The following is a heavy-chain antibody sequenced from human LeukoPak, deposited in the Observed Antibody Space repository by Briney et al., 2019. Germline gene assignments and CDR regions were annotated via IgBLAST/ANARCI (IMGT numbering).Heavy chain of an antibody. CDR3: TKYCSGGSCYDY. CDR2: IRSKANSYAT. Sequence: GGSLRLSCAASGFTFSGSAMHWVRQASGKGLEWVGRIRSKANSYATAYAASVKGTFTISRDDSKNTAYLQMNSLKTEDTAVYYCTKYCSGGSCYDYWGQGTLVTVSS. V-gene: IGHV3-73*01. CDR1: GFTFSGSA. J-gene: IGHJ4*02. D-gene: IGHD2-15*01.